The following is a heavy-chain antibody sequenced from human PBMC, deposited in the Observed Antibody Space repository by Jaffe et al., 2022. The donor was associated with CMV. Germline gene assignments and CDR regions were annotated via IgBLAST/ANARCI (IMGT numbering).Heavy chain of an antibody. CDR1: GFTFSSYS. CDR2: ISSSSSYI. CDR3: ARARRHYDFWSGYPIDY. J-gene: IGHJ4*02. D-gene: IGHD3-3*01. Sequence: EVQLVESGGGLVKPGGSLRLSCAASGFTFSSYSMNWVRQAPGKGLEWVSSISSSSSYIYYADSVKGRFTISRDNAKNSLYLQMNSLRAEDTAVYYCARARRHYDFWSGYPIDYWGQGTLVTVSS. V-gene: IGHV3-21*01.